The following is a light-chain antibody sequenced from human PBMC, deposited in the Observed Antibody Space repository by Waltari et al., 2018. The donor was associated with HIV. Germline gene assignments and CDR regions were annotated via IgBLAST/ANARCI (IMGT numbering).Light chain of an antibody. J-gene: IGKJ5*01. CDR2: AAS. Sequence: DTQMTQSPSSLSAYVGARVTITCRASQSICSNLNWYQHKPGKAHKLLIYAASSLRSGVPSRFSGSGSGTDVTLTLSSLQPEDFATYYCQQSYNTPPLFGQGTRREIK. V-gene: IGKV1-39*01. CDR1: QSICSN. CDR3: QQSYNTPPL.